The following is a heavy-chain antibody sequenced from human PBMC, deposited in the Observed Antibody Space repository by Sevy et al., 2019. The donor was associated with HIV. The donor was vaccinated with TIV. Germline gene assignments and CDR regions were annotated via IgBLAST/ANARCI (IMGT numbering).Heavy chain of an antibody. V-gene: IGHV3-7*01. CDR2: IKQDGSEK. CDR3: ARSNPKYSSSWYYFDY. CDR1: GFTFSSYW. D-gene: IGHD6-13*01. Sequence: GESLKISCAASGFTFSSYWMSWVRQAPGKGLEWVANIKQDGSEKYYVDSVKGRFTISRDNAKNSLYLQMNSLRAEDTAVYYCARSNPKYSSSWYYFDYWGQGTLVTVSS. J-gene: IGHJ4*02.